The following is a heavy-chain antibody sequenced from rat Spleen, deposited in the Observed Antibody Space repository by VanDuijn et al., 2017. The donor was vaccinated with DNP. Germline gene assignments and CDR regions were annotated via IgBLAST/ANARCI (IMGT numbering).Heavy chain of an antibody. CDR2: ISYSGTT. CDR1: GYSITSNY. V-gene: IGHV3-1*01. D-gene: IGHD1-12*02. Sequence: VQLQESGPGLVKPSQSLSLTCSVTGYSITSNYWAWIRKFPGDKMEWIGHISYSGTTSYHPSLKSRISITRDTSKNQFFLQLNSVTTEDTATYYCASYYYDGYYAMDAWGQGTSVTVSS. J-gene: IGHJ4*01. CDR3: ASYYYDGYYAMDA.